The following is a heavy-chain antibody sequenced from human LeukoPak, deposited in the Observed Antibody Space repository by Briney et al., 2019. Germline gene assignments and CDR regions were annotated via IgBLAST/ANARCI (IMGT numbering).Heavy chain of an antibody. CDR1: GFTFSSYA. J-gene: IGHJ4*02. Sequence: PGASLRLSCAASGFTFSSYAMSWVRQAPGKGLEWVPAISGSGGSTYYADSVKGRFTISRDNSKNTLYLQMNSLRAEDTAVYYCAKVLTPYQQHGFDYWGQGTLVTVSS. CDR3: AKVLTPYQQHGFDY. D-gene: IGHD2-2*01. CDR2: ISGSGGST. V-gene: IGHV3-23*01.